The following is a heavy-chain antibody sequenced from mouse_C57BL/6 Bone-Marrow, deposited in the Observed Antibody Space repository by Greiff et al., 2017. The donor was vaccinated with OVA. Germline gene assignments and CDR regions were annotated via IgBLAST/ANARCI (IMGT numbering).Heavy chain of an antibody. J-gene: IGHJ3*01. CDR2: IDPNSGGT. D-gene: IGHD2-1*01. CDR1: GYTFTSYW. CDR3: ARWRGNYDCAY. Sequence: QVQLQQPGAELVKPGASVKLSCKASGYTFTSYWMHWVKQRPGLGLEWIGRIDPNSGGTKYNEKFKSKATLTVDKPSSTAYMQLSSLTSEDSAVYYCARWRGNYDCAYWGQGTLVTVSA. V-gene: IGHV1-72*01.